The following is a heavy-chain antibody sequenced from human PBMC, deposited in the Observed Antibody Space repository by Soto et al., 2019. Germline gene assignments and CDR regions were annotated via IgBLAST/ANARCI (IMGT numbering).Heavy chain of an antibody. CDR2: IYWGDDD. V-gene: IGHV2-5*02. CDR1: GFSLTTGGVC. CDR3: VRNWRYYGGDYYYGMDA. D-gene: IGHD3-10*01. J-gene: IGHJ6*02. Sequence: ITLKESGPPLVKPTQTLTLTCTFSGFSLTTGGVCVGWVRQPRGKAMEWLALIYWGDDDLYRPSLRSRLNTTKDTTNNQAVLTMTNLDPEDTATYYCVRNWRYYGGDYYYGMDAWGQGTTVTVSS.